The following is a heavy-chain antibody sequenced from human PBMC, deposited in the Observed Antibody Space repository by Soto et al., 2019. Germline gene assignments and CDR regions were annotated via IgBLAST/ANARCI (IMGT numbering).Heavy chain of an antibody. CDR2: ISANDVGT. D-gene: IGHD1-20*01. V-gene: IGHV3-23*01. CDR1: GFTLRNYA. CDR3: AKAKNDYNWDNRPPFDY. Sequence: GGSLRLSCDASGFTLRNYAMTWIRQAPGKGLEWVSLISANDVGTYYAESVKTRFTISTDQSRNTVYLQMDSLRADDTAIYYCAKAKNDYNWDNRPPFDYWGQGTLVTVSS. J-gene: IGHJ4*02.